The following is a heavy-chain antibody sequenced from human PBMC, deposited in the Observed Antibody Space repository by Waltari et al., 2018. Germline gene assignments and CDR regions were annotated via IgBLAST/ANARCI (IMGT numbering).Heavy chain of an antibody. CDR2: IWYDGSNK. Sequence: QVQLVESGGGVVQPGRSLRLSCAASGFPSSSYGMPWVRQAPGKGLGWVAVIWYDGSNKYYADSVKGRFTISRDNSKNTLYLQMNSLRAEDTAVYYCARESFNRPDYAFDIWGQGTMVTVSS. CDR1: GFPSSSYG. CDR3: ARESFNRPDYAFDI. D-gene: IGHD1-26*01. J-gene: IGHJ3*02. V-gene: IGHV3-33*01.